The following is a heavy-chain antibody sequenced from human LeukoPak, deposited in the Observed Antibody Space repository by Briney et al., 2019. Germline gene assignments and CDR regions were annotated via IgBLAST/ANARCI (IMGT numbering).Heavy chain of an antibody. CDR2: IKEDGSKK. D-gene: IGHD3-10*01. V-gene: IGHV3-7*03. Sequence: PGGSLRLSCAASGFTFSTYWMTWVRQAPGKGLEWVANIKEDGSKKYYVDSVKGRFTISRDNSKNTLYLQMNSLRAEDMALYYCAKKLFTGMGYYFDSWGQGTLVTVSS. CDR3: AKKLFTGMGYYFDS. CDR1: GFTFSTYW. J-gene: IGHJ4*02.